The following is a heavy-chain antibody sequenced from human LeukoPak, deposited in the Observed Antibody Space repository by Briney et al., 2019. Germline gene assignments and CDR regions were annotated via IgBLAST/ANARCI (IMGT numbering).Heavy chain of an antibody. D-gene: IGHD3-22*01. V-gene: IGHV4-39*01. CDR2: IYYSGST. CDR1: GGSISSSSYY. J-gene: IGHJ4*02. Sequence: PSETLSLTCTVSGGSISSSSYYWGWIRQPPGKGLEWIGSIYYSGSTYYNPSLKSRVTISVDTSKNQFSLKLCSVTAADTAVYYCAAPAPYYYDSSGYFVYWGQGTLVTVSS. CDR3: AAPAPYYYDSSGYFVY.